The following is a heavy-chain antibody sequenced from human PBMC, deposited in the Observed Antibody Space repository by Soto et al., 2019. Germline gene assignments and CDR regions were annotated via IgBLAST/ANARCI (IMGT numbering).Heavy chain of an antibody. Sequence: SETLSLTCAVSGASVRSYHWSWIRQAAGKGLEWIGRVQMSGTTNYNPSLKTRVTMSLDTSRNEVSLTMTSVTAADTAVYFCAKDRSAMGWFDPWGQGILVTVSS. D-gene: IGHD3-16*01. V-gene: IGHV4-4*07. J-gene: IGHJ5*02. CDR3: AKDRSAMGWFDP. CDR1: GASVRSYH. CDR2: VQMSGTT.